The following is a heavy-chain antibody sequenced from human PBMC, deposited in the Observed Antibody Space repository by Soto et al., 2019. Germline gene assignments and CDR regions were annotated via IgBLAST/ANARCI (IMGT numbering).Heavy chain of an antibody. Sequence: SETLSLTCAVSGTSVTSDLCYWTWIRQPPGKGLEWIGDINHNGTTNHNPSLKSRVTISVDTSKNQFSLKLSSVTAADTAVYYCARGGKQWLAAEYFQHWGQGTLVTVSS. V-gene: IGHV4-34*01. CDR2: INHNGTT. CDR1: GTSVTSDLCY. D-gene: IGHD6-19*01. CDR3: ARGGKQWLAAEYFQH. J-gene: IGHJ1*01.